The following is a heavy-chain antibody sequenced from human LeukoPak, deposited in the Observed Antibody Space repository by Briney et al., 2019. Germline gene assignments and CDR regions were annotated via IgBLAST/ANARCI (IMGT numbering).Heavy chain of an antibody. Sequence: WXRQAPGXXXEWVAVISYDGSNKYYADSVKGRFTISRDNSKNTLYLQMNSLRAEDTAVYYCAKDRGGYYFDYWGQGTLVTVSS. J-gene: IGHJ4*02. V-gene: IGHV3-30*18. CDR3: AKDRGGYYFDY. CDR2: ISYDGSNK. D-gene: IGHD3-16*01.